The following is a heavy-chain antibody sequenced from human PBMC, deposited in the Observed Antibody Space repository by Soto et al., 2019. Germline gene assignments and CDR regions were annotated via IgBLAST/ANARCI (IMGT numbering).Heavy chain of an antibody. V-gene: IGHV4-31*03. CDR2: IYYSGST. D-gene: IGHD6-13*01. Sequence: SETLSLTCTVSGGSISSGGYYWGWIRQHPGRGLEWIGYIYYSGSTYYNPSLKSRVTISVDTSKNQFSLKLSSVTAADTAVYYCAAGDSSSWYYFDYWGQGTLVTAPQ. CDR1: GGSISSGGYY. J-gene: IGHJ4*02. CDR3: AAGDSSSWYYFDY.